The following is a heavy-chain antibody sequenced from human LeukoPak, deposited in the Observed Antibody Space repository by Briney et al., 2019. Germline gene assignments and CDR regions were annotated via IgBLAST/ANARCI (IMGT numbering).Heavy chain of an antibody. CDR1: GFTFSSYS. CDR3: ARGQREAAAGTPFDY. J-gene: IGHJ4*02. V-gene: IGHV3-21*01. Sequence: GGSLRLSCAASGFTFSSYSMNWVRQAPGKGLEWVSSISSSSSYIYYADSVKGRFTISRDNAKNSLYLQMNSLRAEDTAVYYCARGQREAAAGTPFDYWGQGTLVTVSS. CDR2: ISSSSSYI. D-gene: IGHD6-13*01.